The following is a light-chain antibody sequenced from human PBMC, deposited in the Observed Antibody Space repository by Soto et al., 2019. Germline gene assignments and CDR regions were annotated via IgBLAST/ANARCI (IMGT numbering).Light chain of an antibody. CDR3: QQCYSSPLT. CDR2: DAS. Sequence: DIHMTQSPSTLSASVGYRFTITCRASQSISNWLDWYQKKPGKAPKLLIYDASSLESGVPSRLRGSGYGTELTLTISSMKNDDFETYYCQQCYSSPLTFGGGTKVDIK. V-gene: IGKV1-5*01. CDR1: QSISNW. J-gene: IGKJ4*01.